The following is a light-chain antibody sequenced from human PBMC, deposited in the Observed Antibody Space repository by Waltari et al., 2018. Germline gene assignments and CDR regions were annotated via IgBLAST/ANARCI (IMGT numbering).Light chain of an antibody. CDR3: QQYDNLLLT. V-gene: IGKV1-33*01. CDR2: DAS. J-gene: IGKJ4*01. Sequence: IRLTQSPSSIAASTGDRVTITCQASQDISNYLNWYQQKPGKAPKLLIYDASNLETGVPSRFSGSGSGTDFTFTISSLQPEDIATYYCQQYDNLLLTFGGGTKVEIK. CDR1: QDISNY.